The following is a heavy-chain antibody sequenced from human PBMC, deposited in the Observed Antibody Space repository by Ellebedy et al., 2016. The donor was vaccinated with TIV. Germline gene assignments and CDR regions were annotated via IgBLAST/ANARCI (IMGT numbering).Heavy chain of an antibody. D-gene: IGHD1-20*01. V-gene: IGHV4-4*02. CDR2: IHHTGGT. Sequence: MPGGSLRLSCAVSGGSISSSDWWSWVRQPPGKGLEWIGEIHHTGGTNYNPSLKSRVTISVDTSKNQFSLNLSSVTAADTAVYYCARVFGLPGSFGWFDPWGQGRLVTVSS. J-gene: IGHJ5*02. CDR3: ARVFGLPGSFGWFDP. CDR1: GGSISSSDW.